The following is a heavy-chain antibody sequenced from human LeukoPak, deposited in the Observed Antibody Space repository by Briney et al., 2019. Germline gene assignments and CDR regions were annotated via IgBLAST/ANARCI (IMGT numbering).Heavy chain of an antibody. V-gene: IGHV3-7*01. CDR1: GFSLSNYW. D-gene: IGHD3-22*01. J-gene: IGHJ4*02. Sequence: GGSLRLSCAASGFSLSNYWMCWVRQAPGKGLEWVANIKQDRSEEYYVDSVKGRFTISRDNAKNSLYLQMNSLRAEDTAVYYCARDPYYYDSSGYDYWGQGTLVTVSS. CDR3: ARDPYYYDSSGYDY. CDR2: IKQDRSEE.